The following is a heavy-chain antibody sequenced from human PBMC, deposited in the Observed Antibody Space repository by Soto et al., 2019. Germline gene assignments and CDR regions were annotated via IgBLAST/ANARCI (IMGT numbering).Heavy chain of an antibody. Sequence: QVQLVQSGAEVKKPGASVKVSCKASGYTFTSYGISWVRQAPGQGLEWMGWISAYNGNTNYAQKLQGRVTMTTDTSTSTAYMELRSLRSDDTAVYYGAREPDYYDSSGPGYYGMDVWGQGTTVTVSS. CDR1: GYTFTSYG. V-gene: IGHV1-18*01. J-gene: IGHJ6*02. D-gene: IGHD3-22*01. CDR2: ISAYNGNT. CDR3: AREPDYYDSSGPGYYGMDV.